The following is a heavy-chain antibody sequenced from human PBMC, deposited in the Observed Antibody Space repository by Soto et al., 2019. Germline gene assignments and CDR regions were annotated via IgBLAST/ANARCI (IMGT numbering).Heavy chain of an antibody. J-gene: IGHJ5*02. D-gene: IGHD3-9*01. CDR3: ARGYYDILTGYWRGRNWFDP. Sequence: QVQLQQWGAGLLKPSETLSLTCAVYGGSFSGYYWSWIRQPPGKGLEWIGEINHSGSTNYNPSLKSRVTISVDTSKNQFSLKLSSVTAADTAVYYCARGYYDILTGYWRGRNWFDPWGQGTLVTVSS. CDR1: GGSFSGYY. V-gene: IGHV4-34*01. CDR2: INHSGST.